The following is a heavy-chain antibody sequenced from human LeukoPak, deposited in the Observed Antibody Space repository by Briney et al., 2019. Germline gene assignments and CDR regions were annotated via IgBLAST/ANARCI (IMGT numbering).Heavy chain of an antibody. D-gene: IGHD3-10*01. V-gene: IGHV3-21*06. CDR3: ASYTLWYGDS. J-gene: IGHJ4*02. Sequence: PGGSLRLSCAASGFSFSKSSMLWFRQAPGKGLERVSSISIGSSPYTYYADSLKGRFTISRDNAKNSVCLQMNSLRPEDTAVYYCASYTLWYGDSWGQGTLVTVSS. CDR1: GFSFSKSS. CDR2: ISIGSSPYT.